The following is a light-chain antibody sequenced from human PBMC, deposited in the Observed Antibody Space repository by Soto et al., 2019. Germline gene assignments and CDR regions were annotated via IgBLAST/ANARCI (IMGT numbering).Light chain of an antibody. Sequence: DVVMTQSPLSLPVTPGEPASISCRSSQSLLHSNGYKYLDWYLQRPGQSPQLLIYLGSNRASGVPDRFSGSGSGTDFTLKISRVEAEDVGVYYCMQALQTPMYTFGQVTKLEIK. J-gene: IGKJ2*01. V-gene: IGKV2-28*01. CDR1: QSLLHSNGYKY. CDR2: LGS. CDR3: MQALQTPMYT.